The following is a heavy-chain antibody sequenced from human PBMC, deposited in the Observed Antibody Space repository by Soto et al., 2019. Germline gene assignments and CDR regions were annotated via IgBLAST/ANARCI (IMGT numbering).Heavy chain of an antibody. J-gene: IGHJ4*02. CDR3: AKGAWNSWFGELRFDY. CDR1: GFTFSSYG. D-gene: IGHD3-10*01. Sequence: GGSLRLSCAASGFTFSSYGMHWVRQAPGKGLEWVAVISYDGSNKYYADSVKGRFTISRDNSKNTLYLQMNSLRAEDTAVYYCAKGAWNSWFGELRFDYWGQGTLVTVSS. V-gene: IGHV3-30*18. CDR2: ISYDGSNK.